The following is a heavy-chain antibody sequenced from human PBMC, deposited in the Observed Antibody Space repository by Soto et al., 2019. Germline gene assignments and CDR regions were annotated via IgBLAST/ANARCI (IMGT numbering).Heavy chain of an antibody. CDR1: GYTFTGYY. CDR2: INPNSGGT. D-gene: IGHD6-13*01. Sequence: GASVKVSCKASGYTFTGYYMHWVRQAPGQGLEWMGWINPNSGGTNYAQKFQGRVTMTRDTSISTAYMELSRLRSDDTAVYYCAKSDDSYSSSWDDYWGQGTLVTVSS. CDR3: AKSDDSYSSSWDDY. J-gene: IGHJ4*02. V-gene: IGHV1-2*02.